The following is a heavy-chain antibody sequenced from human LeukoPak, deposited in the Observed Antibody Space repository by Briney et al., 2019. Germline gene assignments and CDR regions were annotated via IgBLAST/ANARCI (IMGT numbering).Heavy chain of an antibody. CDR2: IYYSGST. J-gene: IGHJ5*02. CDR3: ATEYDFWSGYPSITGFDP. D-gene: IGHD3-3*01. Sequence: SETLSLTCSVSGDSISRSDSYWDWIRQPPGKGLEWIGSIYYSGSTYHNPSLKSRVTISVDTSKNQFSLKLSSVTAADTAVYYCATEYDFWSGYPSITGFDPWGQGTLVTVSS. V-gene: IGHV4-39*01. CDR1: GDSISRSDSY.